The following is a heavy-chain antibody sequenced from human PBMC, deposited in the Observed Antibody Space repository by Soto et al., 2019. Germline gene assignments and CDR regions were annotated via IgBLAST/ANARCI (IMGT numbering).Heavy chain of an antibody. J-gene: IGHJ4*02. CDR1: GYTFTTYA. CDR3: ARSILENSVFGH. V-gene: IGHV1-3*01. Sequence: GASVKVSCKASGYTFTTYAMHWVRQAPGQRLEWMGWINAGNGNTKYSQKFQGRVTITRDTSASTAYMELSSLRSEDTAVYYCARSILENSVFGHWGQGTLVTVS. CDR2: INAGNGNT. D-gene: IGHD1-1*01.